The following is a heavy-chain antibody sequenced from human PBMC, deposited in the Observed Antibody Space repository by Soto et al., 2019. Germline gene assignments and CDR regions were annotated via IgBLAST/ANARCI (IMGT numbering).Heavy chain of an antibody. CDR1: GGSFSGYY. V-gene: IGHV4-34*01. D-gene: IGHD2-2*01. J-gene: IGHJ4*02. CDR2: INHSGST. Sequence: QVQLQQWGAGLLKPSETLSLTCAVYGGSFSGYYWSWIRQPPGKGLEWIGEINHSGSTNYNPSLRSRVTISVDTSKNQSSRKLSSVTAAETAVYYCARGPKRIVVVPAASSYFDYWGQGTLVTVSS. CDR3: ARGPKRIVVVPAASSYFDY.